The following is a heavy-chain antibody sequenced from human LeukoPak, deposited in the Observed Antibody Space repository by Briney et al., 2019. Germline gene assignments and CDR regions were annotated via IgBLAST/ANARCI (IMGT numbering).Heavy chain of an antibody. CDR3: AREDYGGYFDH. CDR2: IYYSGST. J-gene: IGHJ4*02. Sequence: PSETLSLTCAVSGGSISSYYWSWIRQPPGKGLEWIGYIYYSGSTNYNPSLKSRVAIFVDMSKNQFSLKLSSVTAADTAVYYCAREDYGGYFDHWGQGTLVTVSS. D-gene: IGHD4-17*01. V-gene: IGHV4-59*01. CDR1: GGSISSYY.